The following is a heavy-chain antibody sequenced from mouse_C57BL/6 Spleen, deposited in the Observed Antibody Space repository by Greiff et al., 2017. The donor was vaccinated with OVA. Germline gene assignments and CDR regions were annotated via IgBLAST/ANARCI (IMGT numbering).Heavy chain of an antibody. V-gene: IGHV2-5*01. J-gene: IGHJ3*01. Sequence: QVQLKESGPGLVQPSQSLSITCTVSGFSLTSYGVHWVRQSPGKGLEWLGVIWRGGSTDYNAAFMSRLSITKDNSKSQVFFKMNSLQADDTAIYYCAKIGGLYYDYDAFAYGGQGTLVTVSA. D-gene: IGHD2-4*01. CDR3: AKIGGLYYDYDAFAY. CDR2: IWRGGST. CDR1: GFSLTSYG.